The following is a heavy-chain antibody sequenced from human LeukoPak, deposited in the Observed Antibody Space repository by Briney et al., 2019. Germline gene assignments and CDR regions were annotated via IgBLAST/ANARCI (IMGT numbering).Heavy chain of an antibody. D-gene: IGHD6-6*01. J-gene: IGHJ4*02. CDR1: GFTFSSYE. Sequence: GGSLRLSCAASGFTFSSYEMSWVRQAPGKGLEWVSYISTSGITTNYADSVKGRFTISRDNAKNSLYLQMNSLRAEDTAVYYCASGFSSSPYFDYWGQGTLVTVSS. CDR2: ISTSGITT. CDR3: ASGFSSSPYFDY. V-gene: IGHV3-48*03.